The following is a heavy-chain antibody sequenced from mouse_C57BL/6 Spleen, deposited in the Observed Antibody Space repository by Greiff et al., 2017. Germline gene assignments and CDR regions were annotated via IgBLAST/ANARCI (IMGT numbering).Heavy chain of an antibody. V-gene: IGHV5-6*01. CDR1: GFTFSSYG. CDR2: ISSGGSYT. J-gene: IGHJ2*01. D-gene: IGHD1-1*01. CDR3: ARDYGSPYYFDY. Sequence: EVKLMESGGDLVKPGGSLKLSCAASGFTFSSYGMSWVRQTPDKRLEWVATISSGGSYTYYPDSVKGRFTISRDNAKNTLYMQMSSLQSEDTAVYYCARDYGSPYYFDYWGQGTTLTVSS.